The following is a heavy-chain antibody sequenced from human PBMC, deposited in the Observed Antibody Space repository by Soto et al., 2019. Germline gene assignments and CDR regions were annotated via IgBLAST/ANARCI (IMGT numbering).Heavy chain of an antibody. D-gene: IGHD4-17*01. J-gene: IGHJ3*02. Sequence: QVQLVESGGGVVQPGRSRRLSCEASGFTFRSYGMHWVRQAPDKGLEWVAVISYDGSNEYYADSVKGRFTISRDNSKNTLFLQMNSLRGEDTAVYYCAKTYYNTYYGDALDIWGQGTMVTVSS. V-gene: IGHV3-30*18. CDR1: GFTFRSYG. CDR3: AKTYYNTYYGDALDI. CDR2: ISYDGSNE.